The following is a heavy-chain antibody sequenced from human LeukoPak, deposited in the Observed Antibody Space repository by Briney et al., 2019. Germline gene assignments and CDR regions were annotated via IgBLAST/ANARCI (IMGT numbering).Heavy chain of an antibody. Sequence: ASVKVSCKTSGYTFTGYYMHWVRQAPGQGLEWMGWINPNSGGTNYAQKFQGRVTMTRDTSISTAYMELTRLRSDDTAVYSCANLELRAFWGQGTLVTVSS. CDR3: ANLELRAF. V-gene: IGHV1-2*02. J-gene: IGHJ4*02. D-gene: IGHD1-7*01. CDR2: INPNSGGT. CDR1: GYTFTGYY.